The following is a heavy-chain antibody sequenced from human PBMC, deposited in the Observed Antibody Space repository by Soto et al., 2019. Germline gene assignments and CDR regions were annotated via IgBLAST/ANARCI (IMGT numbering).Heavy chain of an antibody. Sequence: SETLSLTCAVYGGSFSGYYWSWIRQPPGKGLEWIGEINHSGSTNYNPSLKSRVTISVDTSKNQFSLKLSSVTAADTAVYYCAKYTTPAAGTFDYWGQGTMVTVYS. CDR2: INHSGST. D-gene: IGHD6-13*01. J-gene: IGHJ4*02. CDR1: GGSFSGYY. V-gene: IGHV4-34*01. CDR3: AKYTTPAAGTFDY.